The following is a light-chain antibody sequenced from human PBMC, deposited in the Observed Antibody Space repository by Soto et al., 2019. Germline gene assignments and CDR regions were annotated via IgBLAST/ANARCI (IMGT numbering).Light chain of an antibody. J-gene: IGKJ1*01. Sequence: EIVMTQSPATLSVSPGERVTLSCRASQSVGTKLVWYQHRPGQPPRLLISGASARATGIPVRFSGSGSGTEFTLSIASLQSEDFAVYYCQQSNTWPPTFGQGTKVEIK. V-gene: IGKV3-15*01. CDR3: QQSNTWPPT. CDR2: GAS. CDR1: QSVGTK.